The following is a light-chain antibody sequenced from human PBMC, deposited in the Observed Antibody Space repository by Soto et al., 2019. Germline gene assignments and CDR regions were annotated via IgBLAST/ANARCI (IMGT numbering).Light chain of an antibody. Sequence: DSEMTQSLSTLSASVRDRVTITCRASQSISNWLAWYQKKRGKAPKLLSYKASSLESGVPSRFSGTGSGTEFTRTIIIRQPDDLATYYCQQYNSSPTFGQGTKVEI. CDR1: QSISNW. J-gene: IGKJ1*01. CDR2: KAS. V-gene: IGKV1-5*03. CDR3: QQYNSSPT.